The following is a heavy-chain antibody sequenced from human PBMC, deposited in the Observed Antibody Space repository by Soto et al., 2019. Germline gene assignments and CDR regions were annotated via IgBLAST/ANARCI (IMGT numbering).Heavy chain of an antibody. CDR3: ARATGKGDDFDY. CDR2: IYPSGTT. J-gene: IGHJ4*02. CDR1: GGATSSNNW. V-gene: IGHV4-4*02. D-gene: IGHD3-16*01. Sequence: QVQLQESGPGLVKPSGTLSLTCAVSGGATSSNNWWSWVRQPPGKGLEWIGEIYPSGTTNYNPSLKSRVTLSVDKSKNQISLNLSSVTAADTAVYYCARATGKGDDFDYWGQGTLVTVSS.